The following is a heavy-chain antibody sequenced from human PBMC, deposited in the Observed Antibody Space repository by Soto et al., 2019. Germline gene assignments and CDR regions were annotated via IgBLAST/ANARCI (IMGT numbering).Heavy chain of an antibody. CDR3: AKRMGPQDY. CDR1: GFTFSSHA. V-gene: IGHV3-23*01. J-gene: IGHJ4*02. Sequence: EVPLLESGGGLIQRGGSLRLSCAVSGFTFSSHAMSWVRQAPEKGLEWVSGISGSGDDTFYAESVRGRFTISRDNSKNIVYLQMNGLRPDDTAVYYCAKRMGPQDYWGQGTLVTVSS. D-gene: IGHD2-15*01. CDR2: ISGSGDDT.